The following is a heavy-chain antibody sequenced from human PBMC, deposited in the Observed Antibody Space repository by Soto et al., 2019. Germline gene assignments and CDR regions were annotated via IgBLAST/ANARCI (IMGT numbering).Heavy chain of an antibody. D-gene: IGHD3-10*01. Sequence: SVKVSCKASGGTFSSYAISWVRQAPGQGLEWMGGIIPIFGTANYAQKFQGRVTITADKSTSTAYMELSSLRSEDTAVYYCARAGDKYGSGSYGGMNVWGQGTTVTVSS. CDR2: IIPIFGTA. J-gene: IGHJ6*02. CDR1: GGTFSSYA. V-gene: IGHV1-69*06. CDR3: ARAGDKYGSGSYGGMNV.